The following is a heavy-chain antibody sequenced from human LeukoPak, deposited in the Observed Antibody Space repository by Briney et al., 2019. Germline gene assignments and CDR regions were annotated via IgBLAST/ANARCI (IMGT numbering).Heavy chain of an antibody. D-gene: IGHD3-10*01. CDR2: IYYSGST. CDR3: ARGNGSGSYYVWFDP. Sequence: SETLSLTCTVSGGSISSGGYYWSWIRQHPGKGLEWIGYIYYSGSTYYNPSLKSRVTISVDTSKNQFSLKLSSVTAADTAVYYCARGNGSGSYYVWFDPWGQGTLVTVSS. V-gene: IGHV4-31*03. J-gene: IGHJ5*02. CDR1: GGSISSGGYY.